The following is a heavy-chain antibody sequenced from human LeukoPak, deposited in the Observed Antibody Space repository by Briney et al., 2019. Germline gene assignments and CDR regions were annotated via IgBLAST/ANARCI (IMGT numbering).Heavy chain of an antibody. CDR1: GFTFSSYP. Sequence: PGGSLRLSCAASGFTFSSYPMSWVRQAPGKGLEWVSAIVNSGDKTYYADSVKGRFTISRDNSKNTLYLQMNSLRAEDTAVYYCAREADSSGPLDIWGQGTMVTVSS. J-gene: IGHJ3*02. CDR2: IVNSGDKT. V-gene: IGHV3-23*01. CDR3: AREADSSGPLDI. D-gene: IGHD3-22*01.